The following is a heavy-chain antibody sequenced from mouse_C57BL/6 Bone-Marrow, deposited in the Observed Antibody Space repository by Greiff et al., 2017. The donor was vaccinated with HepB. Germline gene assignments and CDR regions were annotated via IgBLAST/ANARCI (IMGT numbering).Heavy chain of an antibody. J-gene: IGHJ1*03. V-gene: IGHV1-82*01. CDR3: ERDWYCDV. Sequence: VQLQQSGPELVKPGASVKISCKASGYAFSSSWMNWVKQRPGKGLEWIGRIYPGDGDTNYNGKFKGKATLTADKSSSTAYMQLRSLTSEDSAVYFCERDWYCDVWGTGTTVTVSS. CDR2: IYPGDGDT. CDR1: GYAFSSSW.